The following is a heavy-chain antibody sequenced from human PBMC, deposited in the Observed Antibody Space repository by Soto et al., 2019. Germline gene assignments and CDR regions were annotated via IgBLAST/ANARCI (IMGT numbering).Heavy chain of an antibody. CDR3: ARDVTEYCTNGVCHPGYMDV. D-gene: IGHD2-8*01. CDR2: IWYDGSNK. V-gene: IGHV3-33*01. J-gene: IGHJ6*03. CDR1: GFTFSSYG. Sequence: QVQLVESGGGVVQPGRSLRLSCAASGFTFSSYGMHWVRQAPGKGLEWVAVIWYDGSNKYYADSVKGRFTISRDNSKNTLYLEMNSLRDEDTAVYYCARDVTEYCTNGVCHPGYMDVWGKGTTVTVSS.